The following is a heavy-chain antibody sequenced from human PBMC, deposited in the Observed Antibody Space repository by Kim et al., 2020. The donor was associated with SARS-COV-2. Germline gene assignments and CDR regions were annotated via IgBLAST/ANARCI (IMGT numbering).Heavy chain of an antibody. CDR3: AKTTRVYSSSWYYFDY. D-gene: IGHD6-13*01. V-gene: IGHV3-23*01. Sequence: VKGRFTISRDKAKNTLYLQMNSLRAEDTAVYYCAKTTRVYSSSWYYFDYWGQGTLVTVSS. J-gene: IGHJ4*02.